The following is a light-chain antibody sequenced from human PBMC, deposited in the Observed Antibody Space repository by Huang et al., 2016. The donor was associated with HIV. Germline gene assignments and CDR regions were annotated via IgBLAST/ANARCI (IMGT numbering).Light chain of an antibody. CDR2: LGS. J-gene: IGKJ3*01. Sequence: DIVMTQSPLYLPVTPGEPVSISCRSSQNLLHNYGYNFLPWYLQKPGQSPQLLISLGSDRASGVPDRFSGSGSGTDFTLEISAVEAEDVGIYYCMQSLQTPFTFGPGTKVDV. CDR3: MQSLQTPFT. V-gene: IGKV2-28*01. CDR1: QNLLHNYGYNF.